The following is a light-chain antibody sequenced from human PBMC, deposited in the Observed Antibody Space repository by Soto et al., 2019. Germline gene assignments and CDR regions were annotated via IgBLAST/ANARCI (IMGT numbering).Light chain of an antibody. Sequence: IGVTQSAATLSVSPGERATLSCRASQSVSNKLVWYQQKPGQAPRLLIYAASTRATGIPARFSGSGSETEFTLTISSLQSEDLAVYYCQQYANWPKTFGQGTKVDIK. J-gene: IGKJ1*01. CDR1: QSVSNK. CDR2: AAS. V-gene: IGKV3-15*01. CDR3: QQYANWPKT.